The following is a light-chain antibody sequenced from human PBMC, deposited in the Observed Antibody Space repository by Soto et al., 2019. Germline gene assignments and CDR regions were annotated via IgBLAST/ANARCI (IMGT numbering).Light chain of an antibody. J-gene: IGKJ4*01. Sequence: EIVMTQSPAILSVSPGERATLSCRANQSISSNLAWYQQKPGQAPRLLIYGAATRATGIPARFSGSGSGTDFTLTISRLEPEDFAVYYCQQYGSSPLTFGGGTKVDIK. CDR3: QQYGSSPLT. CDR2: GAA. V-gene: IGKV3-15*01. CDR1: QSISSN.